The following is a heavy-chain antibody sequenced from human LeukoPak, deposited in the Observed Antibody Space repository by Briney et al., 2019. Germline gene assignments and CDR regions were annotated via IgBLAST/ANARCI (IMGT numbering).Heavy chain of an antibody. CDR1: DGSFSGYY. J-gene: IGHJ4*02. V-gene: IGHV4-34*01. CDR2: INHSGST. CDR3: ARLFGSLLVNPPD. D-gene: IGHD3-10*01. Sequence: PSETLSLTCAVYDGSFSGYYWSWIRQPPGKGLEWIGEINHSGSTNYNPSLKSRVTISVDTSKNQFSLKLSSVTAADTAVYYRARLFGSLLVNPPDWGQGTLVTVSS.